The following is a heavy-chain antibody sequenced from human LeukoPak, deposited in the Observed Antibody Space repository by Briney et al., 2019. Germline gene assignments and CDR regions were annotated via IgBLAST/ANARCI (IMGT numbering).Heavy chain of an antibody. J-gene: IGHJ4*02. Sequence: ASVKVSCKASGYTFTTYYIHWARQAPGQGLEWMGIFNPNTGTTRYAQKFQGRATMTSDTSTSTVYMEVTSLTSEDTAVYYCARDLDCSGGSCYLDYWGQGTLVTVSS. CDR3: ARDLDCSGGSCYLDY. CDR2: FNPNTGTT. CDR1: GYTFTTYY. D-gene: IGHD2-15*01. V-gene: IGHV1-46*01.